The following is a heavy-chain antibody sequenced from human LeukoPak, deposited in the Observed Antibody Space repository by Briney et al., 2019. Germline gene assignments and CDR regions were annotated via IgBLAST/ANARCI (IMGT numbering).Heavy chain of an antibody. Sequence: SETLSLTCTVSGGSISSYYWSWIRQPPGKGLEWIGYIYYSGSTNYNPSLKSRVTISVDTSKNQFSLKLSSVTAADTAVYYCARLGVTTFYYYYGMDGWGQGTTVTVSS. CDR1: GGSISSYY. CDR2: IYYSGST. J-gene: IGHJ6*02. V-gene: IGHV4-59*08. D-gene: IGHD4-11*01. CDR3: ARLGVTTFYYYYGMDG.